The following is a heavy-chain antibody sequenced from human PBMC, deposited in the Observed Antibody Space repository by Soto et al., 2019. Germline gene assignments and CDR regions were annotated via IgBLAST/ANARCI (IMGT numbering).Heavy chain of an antibody. J-gene: IGHJ6*02. CDR1: AGSISTTNW. CDR2: IYHTGTT. D-gene: IGHD3-10*01. CDR3: ATSSGSASGLDV. Sequence: SETLSLTCAVSAGSISTTNWYVWVRQPPGMGLEWIGEIYHTGTTTYNPSLKSRVTMSVDTSKNQFSLRLSFVTAADTAVYYCATSSGSASGLDVWGPGATVTVSS. V-gene: IGHV4-4*02.